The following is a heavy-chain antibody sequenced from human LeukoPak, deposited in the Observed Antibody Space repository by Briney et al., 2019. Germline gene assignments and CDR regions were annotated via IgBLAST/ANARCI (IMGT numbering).Heavy chain of an antibody. V-gene: IGHV3-53*01. CDR3: ARGFCSGGSCYDFDY. Sequence: GGSTYYADSVKGRFTISRDNSKNTLYLQMSSLRAEDTAVYYCARGFCSGGSCYDFDYWDQGTLVTVSS. D-gene: IGHD2-15*01. J-gene: IGHJ4*02. CDR2: GGST.